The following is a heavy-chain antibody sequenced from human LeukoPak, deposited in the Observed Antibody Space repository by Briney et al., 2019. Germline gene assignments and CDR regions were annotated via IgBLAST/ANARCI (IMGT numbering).Heavy chain of an antibody. V-gene: IGHV1-8*03. Sequence: ASVKVSCXASGYTFTSYDINWVRRATGQGLEWMGWMNPNSGNTGYAQKFQGRVTITRNTSISTAYMELSSLRSEDTAVYYCARGPMVVPAAIDYYYYMDVWGKGTTVTVSS. CDR2: MNPNSGNT. D-gene: IGHD2-2*02. CDR1: GYTFTSYD. J-gene: IGHJ6*03. CDR3: ARGPMVVPAAIDYYYYMDV.